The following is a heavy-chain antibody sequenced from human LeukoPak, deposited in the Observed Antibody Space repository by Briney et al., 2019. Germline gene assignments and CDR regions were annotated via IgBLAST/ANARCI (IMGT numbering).Heavy chain of an antibody. CDR1: GYTFTSYG. CDR2: ISAYNGNT. J-gene: IGHJ5*02. CDR3: AGDNSVRDEARWFNP. D-gene: IGHD5-24*01. V-gene: IGHV1-18*01. Sequence: ASVKVSCKASGYTFTSYGISWVRQAPGQGLEWMGWISAYNGNTNYAQKLQGRVTMTTDTSTSTAYMELSSLRSEDTAVYYCAGDNSVRDEARWFNPWGQGTLVTVSS.